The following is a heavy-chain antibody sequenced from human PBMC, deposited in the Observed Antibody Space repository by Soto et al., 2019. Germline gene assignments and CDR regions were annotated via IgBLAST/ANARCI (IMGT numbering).Heavy chain of an antibody. Sequence: SETLSLTCTVSGGSISSSSYYWGWIRQPPGKGLEWIGSIYYSGSTYYNPSLKSRVTISVDTSKNQFSLKLSSVTAADTAVYYCARPGENWNYFNYWGQGTLVTVSS. J-gene: IGHJ4*02. CDR3: ARPGENWNYFNY. V-gene: IGHV4-39*01. CDR1: GGSISSSSYY. CDR2: IYYSGST. D-gene: IGHD3-16*01.